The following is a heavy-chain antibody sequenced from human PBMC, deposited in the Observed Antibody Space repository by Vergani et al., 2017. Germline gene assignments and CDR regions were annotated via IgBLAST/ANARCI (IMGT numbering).Heavy chain of an antibody. V-gene: IGHV3-30*18. D-gene: IGHD3-10*01. J-gene: IGHJ6*03. CDR2: ISNDGSKK. CDR1: GFSFSSHA. Sequence: QVQLAESGGGRVQPGRSLRLSCAASGFSFSSHAIHWVRQAPGKGLEWVAVISNDGSKKYYADSVKGRFTISRDNSKNTLDLQMNSLRTQDTAVYYCAKAGSVTAGSRQYNFYRDVWGKGTTVTVS. CDR3: AKAGSVTAGSRQYNFYRDV.